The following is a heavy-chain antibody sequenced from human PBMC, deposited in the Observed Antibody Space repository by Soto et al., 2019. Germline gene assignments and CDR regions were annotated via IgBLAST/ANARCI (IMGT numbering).Heavy chain of an antibody. J-gene: IGHJ4*02. Sequence: SETLSLTCTISGGSINDYYWSWIRQSPGKGLEWIGFFYSLGTSYYNPSLKSRVTISLDTSKREYSLTLSFVTAADTAVYYCATGRYSYGSEYWGQGALVT. CDR3: ATGRYSYGSEY. V-gene: IGHV4-59*01. D-gene: IGHD3-10*01. CDR2: FYSLGTS. CDR1: GGSINDYY.